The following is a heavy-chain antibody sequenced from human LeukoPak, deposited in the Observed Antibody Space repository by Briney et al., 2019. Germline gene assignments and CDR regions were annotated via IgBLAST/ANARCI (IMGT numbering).Heavy chain of an antibody. V-gene: IGHV3-11*04. Sequence: GGSLRLSCAASGFTFSDYYMSWIRQAPGKGLEWVSYISSSGSTIYYADSVKGRFTISRDNSKNTLYLQMNSLRAEDTAVYYCAKDRRDGYNVIDYWGQGTLVTVSS. D-gene: IGHD5-24*01. CDR3: AKDRRDGYNVIDY. CDR1: GFTFSDYY. CDR2: ISSSGSTI. J-gene: IGHJ4*02.